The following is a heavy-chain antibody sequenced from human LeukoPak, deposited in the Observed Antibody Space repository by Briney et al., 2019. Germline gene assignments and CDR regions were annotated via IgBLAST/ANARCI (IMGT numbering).Heavy chain of an antibody. V-gene: IGHV3-9*01. D-gene: IGHD3-22*01. CDR3: ARHRPYYYDSSGYYSPFDY. J-gene: IGHJ4*02. Sequence: GGSLRLSCAASGFTFDDYAMHWVRQAPGKGLEWVSGISWNSGSIGYADSVKGRFTISRDNAKNSLYLQMNSLRAEDTAVYYCARHRPYYYDSSGYYSPFDYWGQGTLVTVSS. CDR1: GFTFDDYA. CDR2: ISWNSGSI.